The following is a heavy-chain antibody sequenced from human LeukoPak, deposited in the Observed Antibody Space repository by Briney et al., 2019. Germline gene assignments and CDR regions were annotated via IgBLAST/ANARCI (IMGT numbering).Heavy chain of an antibody. CDR3: TTGRYGDYPYYFDD. CDR1: GFTFSSYA. Sequence: GGSLRLSCAASGFTFSSYAMSWVRQAPGKGLEWVSAISGSGGSTYYADSVKGRFTISRDNSKNTLYLQMNSLRAEDTAVYYCTTGRYGDYPYYFDDWGQGTLVTVSS. D-gene: IGHD4-17*01. J-gene: IGHJ4*02. V-gene: IGHV3-23*01. CDR2: ISGSGGST.